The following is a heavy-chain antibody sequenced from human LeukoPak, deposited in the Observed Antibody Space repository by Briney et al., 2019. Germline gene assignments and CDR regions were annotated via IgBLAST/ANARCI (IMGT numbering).Heavy chain of an antibody. V-gene: IGHV3-23*01. CDR1: GFTFSSYA. J-gene: IGHJ4*02. CDR3: ARLEVVDTAMFDY. Sequence: GGSLRLSCAASGFTFSSYARSWVRQAPGKGLEWVSAISGSGGSTYYADSVKGRFTISRDNSKNTLYLQMNSLRAEDTAVYYCARLEVVDTAMFDYWGQGTLVTVSS. D-gene: IGHD5-18*01. CDR2: ISGSGGST.